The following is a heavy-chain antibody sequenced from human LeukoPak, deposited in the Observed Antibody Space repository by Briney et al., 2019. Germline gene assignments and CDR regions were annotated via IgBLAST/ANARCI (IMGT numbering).Heavy chain of an antibody. J-gene: IGHJ5*02. CDR3: ARDRGITMVRGVRPNWFDP. CDR1: GFTVSSNY. V-gene: IGHV3-53*05. CDR2: IFRDGSS. Sequence: GGSLRLSCTASGFTVSSNYMSSVRQAPGKGLGWVSFIFRDGSSYYADSVRGRFTISRDNSRNTLSLQMNSLRSEDTAVYYCARDRGITMVRGVRPNWFDPWGQGTLVTVSS. D-gene: IGHD3-10*01.